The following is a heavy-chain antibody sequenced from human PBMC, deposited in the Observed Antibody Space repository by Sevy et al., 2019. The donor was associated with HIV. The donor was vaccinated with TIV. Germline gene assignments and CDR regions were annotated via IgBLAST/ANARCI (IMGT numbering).Heavy chain of an antibody. CDR1: GFTFSSHS. J-gene: IGHJ4*02. Sequence: GGSLRLSCAASGFTFSSHSMNWVRQTPGKGLEWISYISGTGNTIYYADSVKGRSTISRDNAKNSLYLHLKSLRDEDTAIYYCARVPPYYDSNVSDFWGQGSLVTVSS. CDR3: ARVPPYYDSNVSDF. CDR2: ISGTGNTI. D-gene: IGHD3-22*01. V-gene: IGHV3-48*02.